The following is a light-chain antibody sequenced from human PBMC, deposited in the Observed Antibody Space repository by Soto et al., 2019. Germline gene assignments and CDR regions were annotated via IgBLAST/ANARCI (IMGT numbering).Light chain of an antibody. CDR3: QHYNSYSEA. CDR1: QVISSW. V-gene: IGKV1-5*03. J-gene: IGKJ1*01. Sequence: DIQMTQSPSSVSASVGDTVTVSCRASQVISSWLAWYQQKPGRAPNLLIYKASTLKSGVPSRFSGSGSGTEFTLTISSLQPDDFATYYCQHYNSYSEAFGQGTKVELK. CDR2: KAS.